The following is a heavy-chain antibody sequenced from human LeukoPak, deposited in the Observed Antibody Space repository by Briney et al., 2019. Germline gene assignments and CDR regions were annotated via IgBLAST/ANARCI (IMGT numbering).Heavy chain of an antibody. J-gene: IGHJ6*02. D-gene: IGHD6-13*01. V-gene: IGHV3-48*03. CDR3: ARARYSSSWYRGSYYYYGMDV. Sequence: GGSLRLSCAASGFLFSSYEMNWVRQAPGKGLEWVSYISSSGSTIYYADSVKGRFTISRDNAKNSLYLQMNSLRAEDTAVYYCARARYSSSWYRGSYYYYGMDVWGQGTTVTVSS. CDR1: GFLFSSYE. CDR2: ISSSGSTI.